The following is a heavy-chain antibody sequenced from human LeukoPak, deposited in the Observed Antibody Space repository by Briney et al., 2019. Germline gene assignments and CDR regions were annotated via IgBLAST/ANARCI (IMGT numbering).Heavy chain of an antibody. CDR3: ARDGILAYGSGSHYYYYYMDV. V-gene: IGHV3-64*01. CDR1: GFTFSSYE. D-gene: IGHD3-10*01. J-gene: IGHJ6*03. CDR2: ISSNGGST. Sequence: RSLRLSCAASGFTFSSYEMNWVRQAPGKGLEYVSAISSNGGSTYYANSVKGRFTISRDNSKNTLYLQMGSLRAEDMAVYYCARDGILAYGSGSHYYYYYMDVWGKGTTVTVSS.